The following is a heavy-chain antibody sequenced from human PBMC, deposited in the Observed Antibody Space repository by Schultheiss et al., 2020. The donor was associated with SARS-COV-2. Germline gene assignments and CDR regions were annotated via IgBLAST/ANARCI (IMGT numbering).Heavy chain of an antibody. CDR3: ARDRSIAAAGPNYYYYMDV. V-gene: IGHV4-59*12. D-gene: IGHD6-13*01. CDR1: GGSISTYY. J-gene: IGHJ6*03. Sequence: SQTLSLTCTVSGGSISTYYWSWIRQSPGKGLEWIGEINHSGSTNYNPSLKSRVTISVDTSKNQFSLKLSSVTAADTAVYYCARDRSIAAAGPNYYYYMDVWGKGTTVTVSS. CDR2: INHSGST.